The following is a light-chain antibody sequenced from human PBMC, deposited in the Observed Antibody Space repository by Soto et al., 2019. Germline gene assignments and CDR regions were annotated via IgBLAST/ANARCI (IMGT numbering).Light chain of an antibody. CDR3: QHYATSPPMYT. V-gene: IGKV3-20*01. CDR1: QSVSSTF. Sequence: EFVLTQSPGTLSLSPGERATLSCRASQSVSSTFFAGYQQNLGQAPRLLIYGASTRATGVPDRFSGSGSGPDFTLTISRLEPEDFAVYYCQHYATSPPMYTFGQGTKLEIK. CDR2: GAS. J-gene: IGKJ2*01.